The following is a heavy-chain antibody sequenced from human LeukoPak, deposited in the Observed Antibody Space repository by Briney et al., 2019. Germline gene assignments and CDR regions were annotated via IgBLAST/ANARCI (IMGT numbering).Heavy chain of an antibody. CDR1: GGSFSGYY. Sequence: SETLSLTCAVYGGSFSGYYWSWIRQPPGKGLEWIGEINHSGSTNYNPSLKSRVTISVDTSKNQFSLKLSSVTAADTAVYYCARQNGYSSGWYGNWFDPWGQGTLVTVSS. D-gene: IGHD6-19*01. J-gene: IGHJ5*02. CDR3: ARQNGYSSGWYGNWFDP. CDR2: INHSGST. V-gene: IGHV4-34*01.